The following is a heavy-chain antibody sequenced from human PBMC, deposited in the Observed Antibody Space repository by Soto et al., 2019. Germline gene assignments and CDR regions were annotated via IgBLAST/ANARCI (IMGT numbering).Heavy chain of an antibody. CDR2: MNPNSGNT. CDR3: AREDYGGRTGY. D-gene: IGHD4-17*01. Sequence: QVQLVQSGAEVKKPGASVKVSCKASGYTFTSYDISWVRQATGQGLEWMGWMNPNSGNTGCAQKFQGRVTMTRNTSISTAYLELSSLRSEATAVYYCAREDYGGRTGYWGQGTLVTVSS. J-gene: IGHJ4*02. V-gene: IGHV1-8*01. CDR1: GYTFTSYD.